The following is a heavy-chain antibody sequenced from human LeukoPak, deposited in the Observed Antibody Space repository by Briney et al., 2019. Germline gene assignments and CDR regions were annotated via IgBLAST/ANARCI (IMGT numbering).Heavy chain of an antibody. V-gene: IGHV4-34*01. D-gene: IGHD3-9*01. CDR2: INQSGST. CDR3: ARGPVRLARPYDY. J-gene: IGHJ4*02. Sequence: SETLALTCTVQGGSLSGAYWAWIRQSPGKGLEWIGEINQSGSTNYNPSFKSRVTMSADTPKNQLSLSLTSVTAADTALYYCARGPVRLARPYDYWGQGTPVTVSS. CDR1: GGSLSGAY.